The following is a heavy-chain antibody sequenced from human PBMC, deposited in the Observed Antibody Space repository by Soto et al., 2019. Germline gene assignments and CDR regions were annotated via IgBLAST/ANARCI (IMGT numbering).Heavy chain of an antibody. CDR3: AKEVWGGATGHPGY. D-gene: IGHD1-26*01. CDR2: TWYDGSYK. V-gene: IGHV3-33*06. Sequence: QVQLVESGGGVVQPGRSLRLSCAASGFTFSNYGMHWVRQAPGKGLEWVAVTWYDGSYKYYADSVKGRFTISRDNSKNTLYLQMNSLRAEDTAVYYCAKEVWGGATGHPGYWGQGTLVTVSS. J-gene: IGHJ4*02. CDR1: GFTFSNYG.